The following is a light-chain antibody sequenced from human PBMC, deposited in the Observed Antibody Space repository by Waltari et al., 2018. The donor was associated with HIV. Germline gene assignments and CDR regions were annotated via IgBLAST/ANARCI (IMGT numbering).Light chain of an antibody. J-gene: IGKJ3*01. V-gene: IGKV2-28*01. CDR2: LGS. CDR3: MQVLQKGS. Sequence: DIVLTQSPLSLPVTPGESASIPFTSNHSLLHSSGHHSLDWYLKRPGQSPQLVIFLGSNRASGVPDRFSGGGSGTDFTLTISRVEAGDVGIYYCMQVLQKGSFGPGTRVDI. CDR1: HSLLHSSGHHS.